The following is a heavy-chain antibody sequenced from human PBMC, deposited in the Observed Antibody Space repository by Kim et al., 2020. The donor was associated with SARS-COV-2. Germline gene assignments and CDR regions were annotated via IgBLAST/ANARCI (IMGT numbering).Heavy chain of an antibody. CDR3: AKAVVRGVNYYYYGMDV. CDR2: ISYDGSSK. Sequence: GGSLRLSCAASGFTFSTYGMHWVRQAPGKGLEWVAVISYDGSSKYYGESVKGRFTISRDNPENTLYLQMNSLRPEDTAAYYCAKAVVRGVNYYYYGMDV. D-gene: IGHD3-10*01. CDR1: GFTFSTYG. J-gene: IGHJ6*01. V-gene: IGHV3-30*18.